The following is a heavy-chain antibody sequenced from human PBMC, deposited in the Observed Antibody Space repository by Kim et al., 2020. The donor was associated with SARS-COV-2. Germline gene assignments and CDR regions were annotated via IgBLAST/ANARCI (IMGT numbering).Heavy chain of an antibody. D-gene: IGHD1-26*01. CDR3: VRGREDVVFDI. Sequence: SETLSLTCAVSGGSVSSSNWWRWVRQPPEKGQEWIGEIYRDGSTHYNPLLMRRVTSAVTKNKHPSSKTSSVVTAAAAAEYYSVRGREDVVFDIWGQWTM. V-gene: IGHV4-4*02. CDR2: IYRDGST. CDR1: GGSVSSSNW. J-gene: IGHJ3*02.